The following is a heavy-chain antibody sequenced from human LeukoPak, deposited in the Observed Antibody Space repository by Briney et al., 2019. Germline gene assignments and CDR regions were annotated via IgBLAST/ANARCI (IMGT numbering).Heavy chain of an antibody. D-gene: IGHD4-17*01. CDR3: ARESRNGDYAFDY. CDR1: GFTVNTNY. Sequence: PGGSLRLSCAASGFTVNTNYVSWVRQAPGKGLEWVSTIYSGGNTYYTDSVRGRFTISRDNSKNTLYLQMNSLRAEDTAVYYCARESRNGDYAFDYWGQGTLVTVSS. V-gene: IGHV3-53*01. J-gene: IGHJ4*02. CDR2: IYSGGNT.